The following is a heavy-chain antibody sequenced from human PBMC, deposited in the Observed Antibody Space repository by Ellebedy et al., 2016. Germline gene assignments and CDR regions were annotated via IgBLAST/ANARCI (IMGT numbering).Heavy chain of an antibody. CDR2: VHLGDSDT. D-gene: IGHD6-19*01. V-gene: IGHV5-51*01. CDR1: GYTFTSHW. Sequence: GGSLRLSCKGSGYTFTSHWIGWVRQMPGKGLEWVGIVHLGDSDTRYSPSFQGQVLISVDKSKSTAYLQWNNLKASDTAMFYCARHAGPSTAWAGPSDLWGQGTLVTVSS. J-gene: IGHJ5*02. CDR3: ARHAGPSTAWAGPSDL.